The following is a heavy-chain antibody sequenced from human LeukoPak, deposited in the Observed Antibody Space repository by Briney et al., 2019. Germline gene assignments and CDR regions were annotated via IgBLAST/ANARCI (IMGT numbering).Heavy chain of an antibody. CDR1: GFTFDDYA. CDR3: AEEGYYYDSSGYRAYYYYMDV. V-gene: IGHV3-43*02. Sequence: GGSLRLSCAASGFTFDDYAMHWVRQAPGKGLEWVSLISGDGGSTYYADSVKGRFTISRDNSENSLYLQMNSLRTEDTALYYCAEEGYYYDSSGYRAYYYYMDVWGKGTTVTVSS. D-gene: IGHD3-22*01. J-gene: IGHJ6*03. CDR2: ISGDGGST.